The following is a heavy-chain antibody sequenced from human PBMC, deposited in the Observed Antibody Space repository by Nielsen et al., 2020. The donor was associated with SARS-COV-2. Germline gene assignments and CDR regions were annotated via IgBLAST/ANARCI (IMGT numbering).Heavy chain of an antibody. CDR2: IYHSGSS. D-gene: IGHD2-15*01. V-gene: IGHV4-31*03. CDR3: ARVALGSTNGMDV. CDR1: GGSISSGGYF. Sequence: SETLSLTCTVSGGSISSGGYFWSWIRQHPGKGLEWIGYIYHSGSSYYNPSLRSRVTTSVDTSKKQFSLKLSSVTAADTAVYYCARVALGSTNGMDVWGQGTTVTVSS. J-gene: IGHJ6*02.